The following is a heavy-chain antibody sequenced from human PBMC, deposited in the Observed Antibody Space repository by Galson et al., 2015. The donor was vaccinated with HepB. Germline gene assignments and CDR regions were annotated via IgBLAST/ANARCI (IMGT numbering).Heavy chain of an antibody. V-gene: IGHV3-23*01. J-gene: IGHJ3*02. CDR1: GFTVSSNA. Sequence: SLRLSCAVSGFTVSSNAVSWVRQAPGRGLQWVSTISGSAGRTYYADSVRGRFTISRDNSKNTLYMQMNSLRAEDTAVYYCAKVDFGGFAAPIAFDIWGQGTVVTVSS. D-gene: IGHD4-23*01. CDR2: ISGSAGRT. CDR3: AKVDFGGFAAPIAFDI.